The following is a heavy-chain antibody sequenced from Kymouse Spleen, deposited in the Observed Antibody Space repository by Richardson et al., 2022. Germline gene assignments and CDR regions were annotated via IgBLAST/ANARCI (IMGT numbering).Heavy chain of an antibody. CDR1: GGSISSYY. CDR2: IYYSGST. Sequence: QVQLQESGPGLVKPSETLSLTCTVSGGSISSYYWSWIRQPPGKGLEWIGYIYYSGSTNYNPSLKSRVTISVDTSKNQFSLKLSSVTAADTAVYYCARAAAGIDYWGQGTLVTVSS. J-gene: IGHJ4*02. D-gene: IGHD6-13*01. CDR3: ARAAAGIDY. V-gene: IGHV4-59*01.